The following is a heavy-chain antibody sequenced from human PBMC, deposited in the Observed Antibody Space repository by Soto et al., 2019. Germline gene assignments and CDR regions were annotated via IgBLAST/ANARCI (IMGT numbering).Heavy chain of an antibody. CDR1: GFTFSSYA. CDR2: ISGSGGST. CDR3: AKYRHYGSGIPSKY. J-gene: IGHJ4*02. V-gene: IGHV3-23*01. D-gene: IGHD3-10*01. Sequence: PGGSLRLSCAASGFTFSSYAMSWVRQAPGKGLEWVSAISGSGGSTYYADSVKGRFTISRDNSKNMPYLQMNSLRAETTAVYYFAKYRHYGSGIPSKYWGQGPLVTASS.